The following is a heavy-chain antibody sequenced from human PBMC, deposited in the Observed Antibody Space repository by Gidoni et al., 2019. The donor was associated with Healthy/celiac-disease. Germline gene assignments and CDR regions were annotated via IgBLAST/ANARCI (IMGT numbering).Heavy chain of an antibody. D-gene: IGHD3-22*01. CDR2: ISGSGGST. J-gene: IGHJ4*02. CDR1: GFTFSSYA. Sequence: EVQLLESGGGLVQPGGSLRLSCAASGFTFSSYAMSWVRQAPGKGLEWVSAISGSGGSTYYADSVKGRFTISRDNSKNTLYLQMNSLRAEDTAVYYCAKDSGGGYYYYDSSGYYPYWGQGTLVTVSS. V-gene: IGHV3-23*01. CDR3: AKDSGGGYYYYDSSGYYPY.